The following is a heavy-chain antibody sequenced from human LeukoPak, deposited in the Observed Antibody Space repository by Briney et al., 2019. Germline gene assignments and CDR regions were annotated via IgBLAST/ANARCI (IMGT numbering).Heavy chain of an antibody. Sequence: PSGTLSLTCGVSGGSVINTNWWTWVRQPPGKGLEGIGEVHLDGRTNYNPSLESRLTMSVAMSEHQVSLKLPSVTAADTAVYYCAREGGFYRPLDYSGQGTLVTVSS. CDR1: GGSVINTNW. V-gene: IGHV4-4*02. CDR2: VHLDGRT. CDR3: AREGGFYRPLDY. J-gene: IGHJ4*02. D-gene: IGHD3-3*01.